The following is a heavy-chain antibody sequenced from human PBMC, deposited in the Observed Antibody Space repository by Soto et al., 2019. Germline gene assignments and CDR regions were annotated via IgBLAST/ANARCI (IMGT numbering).Heavy chain of an antibody. CDR3: LSGPNAFDI. Sequence: PGGSLRLSCAASGFTFSGSAMHWVRQASGKGLEWVGRIRSEANSYATAYAASVKGRFTISRDDSKNTAYLQMNSLKTEDTAVYYCLSGPNAFDIWGQGTMVTVSS. CDR2: IRSEANSYAT. J-gene: IGHJ3*02. V-gene: IGHV3-73*01. CDR1: GFTFSGSA.